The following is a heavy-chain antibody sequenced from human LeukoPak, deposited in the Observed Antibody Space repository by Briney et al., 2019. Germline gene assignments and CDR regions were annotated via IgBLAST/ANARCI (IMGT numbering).Heavy chain of an antibody. CDR1: GGSFSDYY. J-gene: IGHJ1*01. V-gene: IGHV4-34*01. D-gene: IGHD3-22*01. Sequence: PSETLSLTCAVYGGSFSDYYWSSFRQRPGKGLEWIGEINHGGSTNYNPSLKSRVTISVDTSKNQFSLKLSSVTAADTAVYYCAYSSDFQQHWGQGTLVTVSS. CDR3: AYSSDFQQH. CDR2: INHGGST.